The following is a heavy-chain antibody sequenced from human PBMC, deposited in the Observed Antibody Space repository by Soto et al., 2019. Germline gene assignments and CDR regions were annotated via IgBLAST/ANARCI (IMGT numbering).Heavy chain of an antibody. V-gene: IGHV3-66*01. CDR1: GFTVSNNY. CDR2: NDSDGGT. D-gene: IGHD4-17*01. CDR3: ATRMTTAPY. Sequence: EVQLVQSGGVVVKPGGFLRLSCAASGFTVSNNYLSWVRQAPGKGLQWVSLNDSDGGTDYAESVKGRFTISRDNSKNTLYLQMNSLKAEDTAIYYCATRMTTAPYWGQGTLVTVSS. J-gene: IGHJ4*02.